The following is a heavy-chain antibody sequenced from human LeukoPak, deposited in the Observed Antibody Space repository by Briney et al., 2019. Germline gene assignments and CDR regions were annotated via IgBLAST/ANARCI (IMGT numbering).Heavy chain of an antibody. CDR3: VKDGLGSTFSEFDY. CDR1: GFSFNRYA. Sequence: PGGSLRLSCSVSGFSFNRYAVHWVRQAPGKGLEHVSAISSNGGTTHYADSVKGRFTISRANSKNTLYLQMNSLRAEDTAVYYCVKDGLGSTFSEFDYWGRGTLVTVSS. D-gene: IGHD1-26*01. CDR2: ISSNGGTT. V-gene: IGHV3-64D*09. J-gene: IGHJ4*02.